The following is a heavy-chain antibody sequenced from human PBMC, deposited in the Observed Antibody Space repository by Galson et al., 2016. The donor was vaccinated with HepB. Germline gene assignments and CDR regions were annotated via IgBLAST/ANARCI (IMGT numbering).Heavy chain of an antibody. CDR3: AKNDILAGYSAFDY. J-gene: IGHJ4*02. CDR1: GFTFSSYA. CDR2: ISYDGSHK. Sequence: SLRLSCAASGFTFSSYAMHWVRQAPGKGLEWVAVISYDGSHKYYAASVKGRFTISRDNSKNTLSLQMNSLRAEDTAVYYCAKNDILAGYSAFDYRGQGTLVTVSS. D-gene: IGHD3-9*01. V-gene: IGHV3-30*18.